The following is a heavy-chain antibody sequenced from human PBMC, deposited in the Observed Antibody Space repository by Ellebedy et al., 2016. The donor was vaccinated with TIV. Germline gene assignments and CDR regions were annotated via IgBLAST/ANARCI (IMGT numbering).Heavy chain of an antibody. J-gene: IGHJ6*02. CDR1: GFTVSSNY. CDR2: IYTGGTT. Sequence: PGGSLRLSCAASGFTVSSNYMSWVRQAPGKGLEWVSVIYTGGTTYYADSVKGQFTISRDNSKNTLYLQMSSLRAEDTDVYYCARDEGLGLRYLDCMDVWGQGTTVTVSS. CDR3: ARDEGLGLRYLDCMDV. D-gene: IGHD3-9*01. V-gene: IGHV3-53*01.